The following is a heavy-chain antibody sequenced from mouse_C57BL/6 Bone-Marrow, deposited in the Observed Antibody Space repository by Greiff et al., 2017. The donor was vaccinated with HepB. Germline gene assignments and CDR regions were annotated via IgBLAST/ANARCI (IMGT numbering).Heavy chain of an antibody. J-gene: IGHJ2*01. D-gene: IGHD2-2*01. CDR1: GFTFSSYA. CDR2: ISSGGDYI. Sequence: EVKLVESGEGLVKPGGSLKLSCAASGFTFSSYAMSWVRQTPEKRLEWVAYISSGGDYIYYADTVKGRFTISRDNARNTLYLQMSRLKSEDTAMYYWARREVTTGYYFDYWGQGTTLTVSS. CDR3: ARREVTTGYYFDY. V-gene: IGHV5S21*01.